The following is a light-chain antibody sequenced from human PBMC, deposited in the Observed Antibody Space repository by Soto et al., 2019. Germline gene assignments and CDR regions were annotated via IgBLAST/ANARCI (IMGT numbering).Light chain of an antibody. CDR2: WAS. Sequence: DIVMTQSPDSLAVSLGERATINCKSIQNLLYSSNNKNYLAWYQQKPGQPPKLLIYWASTRESGVPDRFSGSGSGTDFTLTISSLQAEDGAVYYCQQYDRTPLTFGGGTKVEIK. J-gene: IGKJ4*01. CDR1: QNLLYSSNNKNY. V-gene: IGKV4-1*01. CDR3: QQYDRTPLT.